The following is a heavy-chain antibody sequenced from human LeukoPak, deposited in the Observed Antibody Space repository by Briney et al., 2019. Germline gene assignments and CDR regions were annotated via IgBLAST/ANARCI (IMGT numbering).Heavy chain of an antibody. J-gene: IGHJ6*03. V-gene: IGHV3-21*01. CDR1: GFTFSSYS. D-gene: IGHD3-16*02. CDR2: ISSSSNYI. Sequence: GGSLRLSCAASGFTFSSYSMNWVRQAPGKGLEWVSSISSSSNYIYYADSVKGRFTISRDNAKNSLNLQMNSLRAEDTAVYYCARNYRSNYYYYYYMDVWGTGTTVTVSS. CDR3: ARNYRSNYYYYYYMDV.